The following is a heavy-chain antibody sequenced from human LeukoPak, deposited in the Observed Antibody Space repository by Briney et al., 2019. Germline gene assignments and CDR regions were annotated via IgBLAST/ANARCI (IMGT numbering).Heavy chain of an antibody. Sequence: GGSLPHLRSVSGFPESSKQESEVGQAPGKGLEWVSVIYSGGSTYYADSVKGRFTISRDNSKNTLYLQMNSLRAEDTAVYYCARGHDFRRGQPFDYWGQGILVTVSS. D-gene: IGHD3-3*01. V-gene: IGHV3-66*01. J-gene: IGHJ4*02. CDR2: IYSGGST. CDR1: GFPESSKQ. CDR3: ARGHDFRRGQPFDY.